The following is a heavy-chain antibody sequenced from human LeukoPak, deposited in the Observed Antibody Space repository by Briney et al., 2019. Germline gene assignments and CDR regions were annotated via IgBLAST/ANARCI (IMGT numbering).Heavy chain of an antibody. Sequence: GGSLRLSCAASGFTFSSYSMNWVRQAPGKGLEWVSYISSSSSTIYYADSVKGRFTISRDNAKNSLYLQMNSLRAEDTAVYYCARDTPGYCSSTSCYAPFDYWGQGTLVTVSS. V-gene: IGHV3-48*04. D-gene: IGHD2-2*01. J-gene: IGHJ4*02. CDR1: GFTFSSYS. CDR2: ISSSSSTI. CDR3: ARDTPGYCSSTSCYAPFDY.